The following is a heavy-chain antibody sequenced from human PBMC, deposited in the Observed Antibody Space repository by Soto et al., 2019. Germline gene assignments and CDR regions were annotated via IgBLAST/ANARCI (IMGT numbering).Heavy chain of an antibody. CDR3: ARGHGVVVVAATGAWFDP. D-gene: IGHD2-15*01. CDR2: INHSGST. V-gene: IGHV4-34*01. CDR1: GGSFSGYY. J-gene: IGHJ5*02. Sequence: TSETLSLTCAVYGGSFSGYYWSWIRQPPGKGLEWIGEINHSGSTNYNPSLKSRVTISVDTSKNQFSLKLSSVTAADTAVYYCARGHGVVVVAATGAWFDPWGQGTLVTVSS.